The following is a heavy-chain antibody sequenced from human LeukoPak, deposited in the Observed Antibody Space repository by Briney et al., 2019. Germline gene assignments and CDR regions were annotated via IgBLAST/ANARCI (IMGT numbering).Heavy chain of an antibody. CDR1: GGSISSYY. D-gene: IGHD6-13*01. J-gene: IGHJ4*02. CDR2: IYTSGST. V-gene: IGHV4-4*07. CDR3: GRDLGIAAAGRGDY. Sequence: WETLSLTCTVSGGSISSYYWSWIRQPAGKGLEWIGRIYTSGSTNYNPSLKSRVTMSVDTSKNQFSLKLSSVTAADTAVYYCGRDLGIAAAGRGDYWGQGTLVTVSS.